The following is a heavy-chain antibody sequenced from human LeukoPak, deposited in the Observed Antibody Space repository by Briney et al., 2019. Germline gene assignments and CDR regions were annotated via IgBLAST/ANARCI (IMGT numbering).Heavy chain of an antibody. V-gene: IGHV3-53*04. J-gene: IGHJ4*02. CDR1: GFTVSSSY. Sequence: PGGSLRLSCTASGFTVSSSYMTWVVQAPGKGLEWVSLIYGGGGTYYADSVKGRLTISRHNSENTLYLEMNSLRPEDTAVYYCARVGVGTVAGNYFDDWGQGTLVTVSS. D-gene: IGHD6-19*01. CDR3: ARVGVGTVAGNYFDD. CDR2: IYGGGGT.